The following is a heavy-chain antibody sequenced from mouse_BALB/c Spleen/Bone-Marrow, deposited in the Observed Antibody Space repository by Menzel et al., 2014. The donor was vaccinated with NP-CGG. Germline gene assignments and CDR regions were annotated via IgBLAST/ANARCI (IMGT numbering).Heavy chain of an antibody. CDR3: ARTPRATFYFDY. CDR2: IDPANGNT. Sequence: EVQLQQSGAELVKPGASVKLSCAASGFNIKDTYMHWVKQRPEQSLEWIGRIDPANGNTKYDPKFQGKATITADTSSNTAYLQLFSLTSEDTAVYYCARTPRATFYFDYWGQGTTLTVSS. CDR1: GFNIKDTY. J-gene: IGHJ2*01. D-gene: IGHD3-1*01. V-gene: IGHV14-3*02.